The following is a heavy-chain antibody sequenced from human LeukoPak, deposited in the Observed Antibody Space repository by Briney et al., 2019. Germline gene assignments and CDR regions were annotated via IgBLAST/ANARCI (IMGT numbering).Heavy chain of an antibody. CDR1: GGSFSGYY. CDR2: INYSGST. V-gene: IGHV4-34*01. Sequence: PSETLSLTCAVYGGSFSGYYWSWIRQPPGKGLEWIGEINYSGSTNYNPSLKSRVTISVDTSKNQFSLKLSSVTAADTAVYYCARGAMSSWYPPYYFDYWGQGTLVTVSS. J-gene: IGHJ4*02. CDR3: ARGAMSSWYPPYYFDY. D-gene: IGHD6-13*01.